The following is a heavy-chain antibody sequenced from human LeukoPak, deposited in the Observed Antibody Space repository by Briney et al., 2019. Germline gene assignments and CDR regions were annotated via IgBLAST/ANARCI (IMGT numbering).Heavy chain of an antibody. D-gene: IGHD2-21*02. Sequence: GGSLTLSCAASGFTFSRYNMNWVRQAPGQGLEWVACISKSRNYIYYADSVKGRFTISRDNAKNSLYLQMNSLRAEDTAVYYCARWTAYCGGDCYDWGQGTLVTVSS. CDR2: ISKSRNYI. CDR3: ARWTAYCGGDCYD. CDR1: GFTFSRYN. V-gene: IGHV3-21*01. J-gene: IGHJ4*02.